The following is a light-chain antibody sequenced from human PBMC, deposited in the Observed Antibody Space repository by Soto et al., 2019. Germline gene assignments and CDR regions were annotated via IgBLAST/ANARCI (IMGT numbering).Light chain of an antibody. CDR3: RSYTSSSIYV. CDR1: SSDVGGYNY. J-gene: IGLJ1*01. Sequence: QSVLIQPASVSGSPGQSITISCTGTSSDVGGYNYVSWYQQHPGKAPKLMIYDVSNRPSGVSNRFSGSKSGNTASLTISGLQAEDEADYYCRSYTSSSIYVFGPVTKDTV. CDR2: DVS. V-gene: IGLV2-14*01.